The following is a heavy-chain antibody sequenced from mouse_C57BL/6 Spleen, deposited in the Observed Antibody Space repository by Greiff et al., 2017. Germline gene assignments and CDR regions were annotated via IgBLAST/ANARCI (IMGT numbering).Heavy chain of an antibody. V-gene: IGHV14-4*01. J-gene: IGHJ1*03. CDR1: GFNIKDDY. Sequence: EVMLVQSGAELVRPGASVKLSCTASGFNIKDDYMHWVKQRPEQGLEWIGWIDPENGDTEYASKFQGKATITADTSSNTAYLQHSSLTSEDTAVYYYTVQYYGNRDWYCDVWGKGTTVTVSS. CDR3: TVQYYGNRDWYCDV. D-gene: IGHD1-1*01. CDR2: IDPENGDT.